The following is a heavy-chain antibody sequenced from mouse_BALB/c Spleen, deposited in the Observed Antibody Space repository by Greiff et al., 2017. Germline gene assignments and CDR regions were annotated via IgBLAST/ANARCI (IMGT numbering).Heavy chain of an antibody. CDR3: ARNYYGSSYYFDY. Sequence: QVQLQQSGPELVKPGASVRISCKASGYTFTSYYIHWVKQRPGQGLEWIGWIYPGNVNTKYNEKFKGKATLTADKSSSTAYMQLSSLTSEDSAVYFCARNYYGSSYYFDYWGQGTTLTVSS. J-gene: IGHJ2*01. D-gene: IGHD1-1*01. CDR2: IYPGNVNT. CDR1: GYTFTSYY. V-gene: IGHV1S56*01.